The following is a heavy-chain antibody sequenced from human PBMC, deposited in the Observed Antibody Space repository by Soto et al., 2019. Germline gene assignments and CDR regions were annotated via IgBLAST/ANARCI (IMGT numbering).Heavy chain of an antibody. D-gene: IGHD3-3*01. V-gene: IGHV3-23*01. J-gene: IGHJ4*02. Sequence: EVQLLESGGGLVQPGGSLRLSCAASGFTFSSYAMSWVRQAPGKGLEWVSAISGSGGSTYYADSVKGRFTISRDNSKNTLYLQMNSLRAEDTAVYYCAKGYYDFWSGYYYFDYWGQGTLVTVSS. CDR1: GFTFSSYA. CDR3: AKGYYDFWSGYYYFDY. CDR2: ISGSGGST.